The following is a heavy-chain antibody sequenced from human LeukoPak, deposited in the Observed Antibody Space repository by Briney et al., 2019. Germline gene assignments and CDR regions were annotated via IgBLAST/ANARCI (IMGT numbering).Heavy chain of an antibody. J-gene: IGHJ4*02. CDR1: GFTFSDYW. D-gene: IGHD1-14*01. V-gene: IGHV3-74*01. Sequence: GGSLRLSCAVSGFTFSDYWMHWVRQAPGKGLVWVSRINIDGSTTNCADSVQGRFTISRDNSKNTLYLEMNSLSPDDTAVYYCARGVEPLAANTLAYWGQGTLVTVSS. CDR2: INIDGSTT. CDR3: ARGVEPLAANTLAY.